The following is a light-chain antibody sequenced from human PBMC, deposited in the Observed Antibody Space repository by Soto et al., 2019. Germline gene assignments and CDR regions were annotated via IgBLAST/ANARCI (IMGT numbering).Light chain of an antibody. V-gene: IGKV3-11*01. CDR2: NAS. Sequence: EIVLTHSPATLSLSPGERATLSCRASQSFSSYLAWYHQKPGQAPRLLIYNASNRATGIPARFSGSGSGTDFTLTISSLEPEDFAVYYCQQRSNWPLTFGGGTKVEIK. CDR1: QSFSSY. J-gene: IGKJ4*01. CDR3: QQRSNWPLT.